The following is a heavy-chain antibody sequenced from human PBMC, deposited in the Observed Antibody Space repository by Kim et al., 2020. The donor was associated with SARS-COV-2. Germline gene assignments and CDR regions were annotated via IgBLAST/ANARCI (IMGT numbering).Heavy chain of an antibody. V-gene: IGHV3-7*03. CDR1: GFTFTIYW. J-gene: IGHJ4*02. D-gene: IGHD3-16*01. CDR3: ARDSWGNPPDY. CDR2: IKRDGSEQ. Sequence: GGSLRLSCETTGFTFTIYWMAWVRQAPGKGLEWVANIKRDGSEQYYVDSVKGRFTISRDNAKNFVFLQMNSLRVEDTAVYYCARDSWGNPPDYWGQGTLVTVSS.